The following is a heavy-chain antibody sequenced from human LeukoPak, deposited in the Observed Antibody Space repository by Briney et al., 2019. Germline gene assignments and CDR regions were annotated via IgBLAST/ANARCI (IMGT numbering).Heavy chain of an antibody. CDR2: IYTSGST. J-gene: IGHJ5*02. Sequence: SETLSLTCTVSGGSISSANYYWSWIRQPAGKGLEWIGRIYTSGSTNYNPSLKSRVTISIDTSKNQFSLKLSSVTAADTAVYYCALSRVVRGVISWFDPWGQGTLVTVSS. V-gene: IGHV4-61*02. D-gene: IGHD3-10*01. CDR3: ALSRVVRGVISWFDP. CDR1: GGSISSANYY.